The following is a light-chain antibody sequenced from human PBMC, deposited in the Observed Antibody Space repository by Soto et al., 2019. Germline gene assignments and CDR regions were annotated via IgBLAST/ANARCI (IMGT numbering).Light chain of an antibody. J-gene: IGKJ5*01. Sequence: EIVMTHSPATLSVSPGEIATLSCRASQSVSSNLAWYQQKPGQAPRLLIYGASSRATGTPDRFSGSGSGTDFTLTISRLEPGDFAVYYCQQYGSSVTLGQGTRLEI. CDR3: QQYGSSVT. CDR1: QSVSSN. V-gene: IGKV3-20*01. CDR2: GAS.